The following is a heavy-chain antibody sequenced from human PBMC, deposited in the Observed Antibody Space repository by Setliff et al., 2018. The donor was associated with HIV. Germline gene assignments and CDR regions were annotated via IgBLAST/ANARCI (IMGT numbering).Heavy chain of an antibody. Sequence: SVKVSCKASGFTFISSAMQWVRQARGQRLEWIGWIVAGSGNTNYAQKFQERVSITRDMSTSSAYMELSNLRSEDMAVYYCAADLIIAGRLDYYYMDVWGQGAQVTVSS. V-gene: IGHV1-58*02. J-gene: IGHJ6*03. CDR2: IVAGSGNT. D-gene: IGHD6-6*01. CDR3: AADLIIAGRLDYYYMDV. CDR1: GFTFISSA.